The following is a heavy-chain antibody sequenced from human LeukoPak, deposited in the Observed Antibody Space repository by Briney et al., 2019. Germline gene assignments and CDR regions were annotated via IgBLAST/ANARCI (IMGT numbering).Heavy chain of an antibody. CDR2: INGDGSTS. Sequence: GGSLRLSCAAAGFAFSRYSMNWVRQAPGKGLVWVSCINGDGSTSNYADSVKGRFTISRDNAKNTLYLQMHSLRAEDTAVYYCARDEPTVTTGPPVGSWGQGTLVTVSS. J-gene: IGHJ4*02. V-gene: IGHV3-74*01. CDR3: ARDEPTVTTGPPVGS. CDR1: GFAFSRYS. D-gene: IGHD4-17*01.